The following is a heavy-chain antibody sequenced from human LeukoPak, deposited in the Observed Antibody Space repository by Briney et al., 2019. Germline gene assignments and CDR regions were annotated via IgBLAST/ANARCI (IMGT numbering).Heavy chain of an antibody. V-gene: IGHV4-4*07. Sequence: PSETLSLTCTVSGGSISSYYWNWIWQPAGKGLEWIGRIHASGSTNYNPPLKGRVTMSVDTSKNQFSLKLSSVTAADTAVYYCARDSGRYSDPFYFDYWGQGTLVTVSS. CDR1: GGSISSYY. CDR3: ARDSGRYSDPFYFDY. D-gene: IGHD1-26*01. J-gene: IGHJ4*02. CDR2: IHASGST.